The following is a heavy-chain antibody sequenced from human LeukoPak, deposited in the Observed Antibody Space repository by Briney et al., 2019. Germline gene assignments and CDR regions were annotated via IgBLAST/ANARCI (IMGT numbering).Heavy chain of an antibody. CDR3: AIGSSGYYFDY. D-gene: IGHD3-22*01. CDR2: IYPGDSDT. V-gene: IGHV5-51*01. CDR1: GYSFTSYW. J-gene: IGHJ4*02. Sequence: NHGASLKISCKGSGYSFTSYWIGWGRQMPGKGLEWVGIIYPGDSDTRYSPSFQGQVTISADKSISTAYLQWSSLKASDTAMYYCAIGSSGYYFDYWGQGTLVTVSS.